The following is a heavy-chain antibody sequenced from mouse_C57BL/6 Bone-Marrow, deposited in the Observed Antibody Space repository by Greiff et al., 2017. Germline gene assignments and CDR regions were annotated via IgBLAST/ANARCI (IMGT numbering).Heavy chain of an antibody. D-gene: IGHD1-1*01. CDR3: ARCWNYGSSYGYFDV. CDR1: GYTFTSYW. CDR2: IDPSDSYT. V-gene: IGHV1-69*01. J-gene: IGHJ1*03. Sequence: QVQLQQPGAELVMPGASVKLSCKASGYTFTSYWMHWVKQRPGQGLEWIGEIDPSDSYTNYNQKFKGKSTLTVDKSSSTAYMQLSSLTSEDSAVYYCARCWNYGSSYGYFDVWGTGTTLTVSS.